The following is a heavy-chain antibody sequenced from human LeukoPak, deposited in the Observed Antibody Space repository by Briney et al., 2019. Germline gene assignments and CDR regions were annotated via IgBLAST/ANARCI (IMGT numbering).Heavy chain of an antibody. CDR1: GFTFSSHA. CDR2: ISDSGDST. CDR3: AKYAVVGTPFFDY. V-gene: IGHV3-23*01. J-gene: IGHJ4*02. D-gene: IGHD2-15*01. Sequence: QPGGSLRLSCAASGFTFSSHAMSWVRQAPGKGLEWVSAISDSGDSTYYADSVKGRFTISRDNSKNTLYLQMSSLRAEDTAVYYCAKYAVVGTPFFDYWGQGTLVTISS.